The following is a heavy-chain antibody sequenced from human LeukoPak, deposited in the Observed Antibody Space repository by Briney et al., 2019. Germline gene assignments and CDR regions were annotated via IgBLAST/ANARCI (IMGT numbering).Heavy chain of an antibody. V-gene: IGHV3-23*01. Sequence: HPGGSLRLSCAASGFTFSSYAMSWVRQAPGKGLEWVSAISGSGGSTYYADSVKGRFTTSRDNSKNTLYLQMNSLRAEDTAVYYCAKDSAMVRGVLDYRGQGTLVTVSS. CDR3: AKDSAMVRGVLDY. CDR2: ISGSGGST. CDR1: GFTFSSYA. D-gene: IGHD3-10*01. J-gene: IGHJ4*02.